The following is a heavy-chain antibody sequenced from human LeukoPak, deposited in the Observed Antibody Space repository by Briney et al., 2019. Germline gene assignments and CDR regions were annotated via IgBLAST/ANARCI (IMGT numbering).Heavy chain of an antibody. CDR3: ARGEAVAGLKALH. CDR2: IYQTGST. J-gene: IGHJ4*02. Sequence: SETLSLTCAGSGYSSSSGYYWGWIRQPPGKGLEWIGSIYQTGSTYYNPSLKSRVAVSLDTPKNQVSLRLSSVTAADTAVYYCARGEAVAGLKALHWGQGTLVTVSS. D-gene: IGHD6-19*01. V-gene: IGHV4-38-2*01. CDR1: GYSSSSGYY.